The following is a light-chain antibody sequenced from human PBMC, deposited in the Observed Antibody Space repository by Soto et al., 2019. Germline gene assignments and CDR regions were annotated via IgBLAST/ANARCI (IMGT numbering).Light chain of an antibody. J-gene: IGLJ2*01. Sequence: QSVLTQPPSVSGAPGQRVTISCTGSSSNIGAGYNVHWYQQLPGTAPKLLIYGNSNRPSRVPGRFSGSKSGTSASLAITGLQAEDEADYYCQSYDSRVRVVFGGGTKLTVL. V-gene: IGLV1-40*01. CDR3: QSYDSRVRVV. CDR1: SSNIGAGYN. CDR2: GNS.